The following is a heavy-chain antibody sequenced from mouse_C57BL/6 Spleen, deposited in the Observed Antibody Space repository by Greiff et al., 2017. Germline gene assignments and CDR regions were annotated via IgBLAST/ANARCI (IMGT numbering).Heavy chain of an antibody. J-gene: IGHJ2*01. V-gene: IGHV1-4*01. CDR1: GYTFTSYT. CDR2: INPSSGYT. CDR3: ARGTGSDY. Sequence: VQLVESGAELARPGASVKMSCKASGYTFTSYTMHWVKQRPGQGLEWIGYINPSSGYTTYNQKFKDKATLTADKSSSTAYMQLSSLTSEDSAVYYCARGTGSDYWGQGTTLTVSS.